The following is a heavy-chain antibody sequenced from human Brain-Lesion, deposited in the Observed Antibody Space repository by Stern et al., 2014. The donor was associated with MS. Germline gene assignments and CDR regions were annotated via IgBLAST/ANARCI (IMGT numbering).Heavy chain of an antibody. D-gene: IGHD3-22*01. Sequence: QVQLVQSGAEVKKPGASVKVSCKASGYTFTGYYMHWVRQAPGQGLEWMGLINPKRGCTNYAQKFQGWVTMTRDTSINTAYMELSRLRSDDTAVYYCATYYYDSTGYNDFWGQGTLVTVSS. CDR2: INPKRGCT. CDR1: GYTFTGYY. V-gene: IGHV1-2*04. CDR3: ATYYYDSTGYNDF. J-gene: IGHJ4*02.